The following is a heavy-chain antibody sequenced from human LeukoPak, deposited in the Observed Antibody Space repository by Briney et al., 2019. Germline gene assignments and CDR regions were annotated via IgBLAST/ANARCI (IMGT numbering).Heavy chain of an antibody. CDR3: ARPGYTYYDSDYFDY. V-gene: IGHV1-18*01. Sequence: ASVKVSCKASGYTFTSYYISWVRQAPGQGLEWMGWISAYNGNTNYARKLQGRVTMTTETSTSTAYMELSSLRSEDTAVYYCARPGYTYYDSDYFDYWGQGTLVTVSS. J-gene: IGHJ4*02. CDR2: ISAYNGNT. CDR1: GYTFTSYY. D-gene: IGHD3-22*01.